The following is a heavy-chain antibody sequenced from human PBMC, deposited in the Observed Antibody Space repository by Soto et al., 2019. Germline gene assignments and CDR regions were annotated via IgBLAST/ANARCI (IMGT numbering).Heavy chain of an antibody. D-gene: IGHD5-12*01. V-gene: IGHV1-69*01. J-gene: IGHJ4*02. CDR3: ASDRKRWLQSSTLDY. Sequence: QVQLVQSGAEVKKPGSSVKVSCKASGGTFSSYAISWVRQAPGQGLEWMGGIIPIFGTANYAQKFQGRVTITADESTSTGYMELSSLRTEDTAVYYCASDRKRWLQSSTLDYWGQGTLVTVSS. CDR2: IIPIFGTA. CDR1: GGTFSSYA.